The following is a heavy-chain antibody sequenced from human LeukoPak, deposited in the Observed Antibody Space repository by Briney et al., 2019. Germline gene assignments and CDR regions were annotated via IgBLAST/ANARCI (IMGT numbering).Heavy chain of an antibody. J-gene: IGHJ4*02. CDR2: IYHSGST. V-gene: IGHV4-30-2*01. CDR1: GGSISSGGYS. Sequence: SETLSLTCAVSGGSISSGGYSWSWIRQPPGKGLEWIGYIYHSGSTYYNPSLKSRVTISVDRSKNQFSLKLSSVTAADTAVYYCASLHYYGSGSYYNLDYWGQGTLVTVSS. CDR3: ASLHYYGSGSYYNLDY. D-gene: IGHD3-10*01.